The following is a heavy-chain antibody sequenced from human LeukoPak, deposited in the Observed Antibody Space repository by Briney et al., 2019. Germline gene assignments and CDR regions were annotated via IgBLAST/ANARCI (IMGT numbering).Heavy chain of an antibody. CDR1: GFTFSSYS. CDR3: ARGGSSFDY. D-gene: IGHD3-10*01. V-gene: IGHV3-48*04. CDR2: ISSSGNTI. J-gene: IGHJ4*02. Sequence: GGSLRLSCAASGFTFSSYSMNWVRQAPGKGLEWVSYISSSGNTIYYADSVKGRFTISRDNAKNSLYLQMNSLRAEDTAVYYCARGGSSFDYWGQGTLVTVSS.